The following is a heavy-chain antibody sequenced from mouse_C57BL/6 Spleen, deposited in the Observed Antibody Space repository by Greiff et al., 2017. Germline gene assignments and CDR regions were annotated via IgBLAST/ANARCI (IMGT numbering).Heavy chain of an antibody. CDR2: ISSGSGTI. CDR1: GFTFSDYG. J-gene: IGHJ3*01. CDR3: ARDDCWFAD. V-gene: IGHV5-17*01. Sequence: EVLLVESGGGLVKPGASLKLSCAASGFTFSDYGMHWVRQEPEKGLEWVAYISSGSGTIYYEDTVKGRFTISVDNAETTPFLQMTRLRSEDTAMYYCARDDCWFADWGQGTLVTVSA. D-gene: IGHD2-4*01.